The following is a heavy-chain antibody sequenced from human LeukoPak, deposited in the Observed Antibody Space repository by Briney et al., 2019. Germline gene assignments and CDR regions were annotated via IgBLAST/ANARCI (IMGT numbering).Heavy chain of an antibody. CDR3: ATVKRDCSGGTCYSYDY. J-gene: IGHJ4*02. CDR2: ISSNGDFT. V-gene: IGHV3-23*01. D-gene: IGHD2-15*01. Sequence: GGSLRLSCVASRFTFNTYAVNWVRQAPGTGLEWVSAISSNGDFTYYADSVRGRFTISRDNSKNTVFLQMNGLRADDRAVYYCATVKRDCSGGTCYSYDYWGQGTLVTVSS. CDR1: RFTFNTYA.